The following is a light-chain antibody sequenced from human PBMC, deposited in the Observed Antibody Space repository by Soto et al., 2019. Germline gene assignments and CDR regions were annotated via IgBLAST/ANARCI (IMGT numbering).Light chain of an antibody. CDR1: SSDFGLYDY. V-gene: IGLV2-14*01. CDR3: SSYTSDSSYV. J-gene: IGLJ1*01. CDR2: AVS. Sequence: QSVLTQPASVSGSPGQSITISCTGTSSDFGLYDYVSWYQQHPGKAPQLMIYAVSNRPSGVSNRFSAPKSGNTASLFISGLQAEDEADYYCSSYTSDSSYVFGSGTKLTVL.